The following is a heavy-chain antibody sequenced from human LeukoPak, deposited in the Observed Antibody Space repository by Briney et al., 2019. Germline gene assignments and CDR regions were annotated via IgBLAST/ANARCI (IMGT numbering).Heavy chain of an antibody. CDR2: IYPGDSDT. V-gene: IGHV5-51*01. J-gene: IGHJ4*02. D-gene: IGHD1-26*01. CDR1: GYTFTTFW. Sequence: GASLKISCKGSGYTFTTFWNGWLRQMPGKYLEWMGIIYPGDSDTRYSPSFQGQVTISADKSISTAYLQWSSLKASDTAMYYCARHLDSGSYPYYFDYWGQGTLVTVSS. CDR3: ARHLDSGSYPYYFDY.